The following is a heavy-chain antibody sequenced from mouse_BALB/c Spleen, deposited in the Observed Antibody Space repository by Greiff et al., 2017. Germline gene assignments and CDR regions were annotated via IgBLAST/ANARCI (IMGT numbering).Heavy chain of an antibody. J-gene: IGHJ4*01. V-gene: IGHV1-87*01. D-gene: IGHD2-4*01. CDR1: GYTFTSYW. Sequence: VKLQESGAELARPGASVKLSCKASGYTFTSYWMQWVKQRPGQGLEWIGAIYPGDGDTRYTQKFKGKATLTADKSSSTAYMQLSSLASEDSAVYYCASDGITTGYYAMDYWGQGTSVTVSS. CDR2: IYPGDGDT. CDR3: ASDGITTGYYAMDY.